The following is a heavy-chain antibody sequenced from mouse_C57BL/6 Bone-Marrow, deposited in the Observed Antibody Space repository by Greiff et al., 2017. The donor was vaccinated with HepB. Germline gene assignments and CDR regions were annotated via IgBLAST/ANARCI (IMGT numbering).Heavy chain of an antibody. V-gene: IGHV14-2*01. CDR1: GFNIKDYY. D-gene: IGHD1-1*01. Sequence: VQLQQSGAELVKPGASVKLSCTASGFNIKDYYMHWVKQRTEQGLEWIGRIDPEDGETKYAPKFQGKATITADTSSNTAYLQLSSLTSEDTAVYSCARSPFITTVPYGWYFDVWGTGTTVTVSS. CDR2: IDPEDGET. J-gene: IGHJ1*03. CDR3: ARSPFITTVPYGWYFDV.